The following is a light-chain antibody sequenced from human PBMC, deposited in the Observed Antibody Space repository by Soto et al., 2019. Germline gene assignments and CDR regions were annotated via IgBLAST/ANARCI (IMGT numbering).Light chain of an antibody. CDR1: QSISSY. CDR3: QQSYTTPRIT. V-gene: IGKV1-39*01. Sequence: DIQMTQSPSSLSASVGDSVTITCRASQSISSYLNWYRQNPGKAPELLIYGASSLQSGVPSRFSGSGSGTDFTLTISSLQPEDFATYYCQQSYTTPRITFGQGTRLEIK. CDR2: GAS. J-gene: IGKJ5*01.